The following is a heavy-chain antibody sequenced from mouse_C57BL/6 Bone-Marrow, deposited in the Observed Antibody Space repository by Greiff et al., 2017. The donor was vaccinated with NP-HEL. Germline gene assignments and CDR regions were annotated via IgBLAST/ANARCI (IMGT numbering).Heavy chain of an antibody. CDR3: ARRDYGSREVYAMDY. J-gene: IGHJ4*01. CDR2: ISSGSSTI. Sequence: EVKLMESGGGLVKPGGSLKLSCAASGFTFSDYGMHWVRQAPEKGLEWVAYISSGSSTIYYADTVKGRFTISRDNAKNTLFLQMTSLRSEDTAMYYCARRDYGSREVYAMDYWGQGTSVTVSS. V-gene: IGHV5-17*01. D-gene: IGHD1-1*01. CDR1: GFTFSDYG.